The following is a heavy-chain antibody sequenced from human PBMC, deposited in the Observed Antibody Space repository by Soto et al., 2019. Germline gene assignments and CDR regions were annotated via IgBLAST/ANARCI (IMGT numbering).Heavy chain of an antibody. Sequence: GASVKVACKAYGYTFTGYYMYWVRQAPGQGLEWMGWINPNSGGTNYAQKLQGWFTISRDTSISTAYMGLSRLRSDDTAVYYCARILPGYCSGGSCYSIDAFDIWGQGTMVTVSS. V-gene: IGHV1-2*04. J-gene: IGHJ3*02. D-gene: IGHD2-15*01. CDR1: GYTFTGYY. CDR3: ARILPGYCSGGSCYSIDAFDI. CDR2: INPNSGGT.